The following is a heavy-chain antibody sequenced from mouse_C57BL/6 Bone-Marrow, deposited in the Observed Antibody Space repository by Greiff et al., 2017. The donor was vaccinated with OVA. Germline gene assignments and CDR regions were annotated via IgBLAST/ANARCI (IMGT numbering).Heavy chain of an antibody. CDR2: IDPSDSYT. V-gene: IGHV1-69*01. J-gene: IGHJ1*03. Sequence: VQLQQPGAELVMPGASVKLSCKASGYTFTSYWMHWVKQRPGQGLEWIGEIDPSDSYTNYNQKFKGKSTLTVDKSSSTAYMQLSSLTSEDSAVYYCAHITTVVATNWYFDVWGTGTTVTVSS. CDR3: AHITTVVATNWYFDV. CDR1: GYTFTSYW. D-gene: IGHD1-1*01.